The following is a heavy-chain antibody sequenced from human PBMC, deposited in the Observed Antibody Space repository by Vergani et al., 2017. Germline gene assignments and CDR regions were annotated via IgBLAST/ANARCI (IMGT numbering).Heavy chain of an antibody. Sequence: EVQLVESGGGLVQPGGSLRLSCAASGFTFSSYEMNWVRQAPGKGLEWVSYISSSGSTIYYADSVKGRFTISRDNSKNTLYLQMNSLRAEDTAVYYCARDSPSSSSPLFDYWGQGTLVTVSS. CDR3: ARDSPSSSSPLFDY. CDR2: ISSSGSTI. CDR1: GFTFSSYE. J-gene: IGHJ4*02. D-gene: IGHD6-6*01. V-gene: IGHV3-48*03.